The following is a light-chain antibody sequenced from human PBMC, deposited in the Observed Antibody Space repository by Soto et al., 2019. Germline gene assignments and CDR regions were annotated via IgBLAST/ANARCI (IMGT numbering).Light chain of an antibody. CDR2: EVS. J-gene: IGLJ1*01. V-gene: IGLV2-18*02. CDR1: NNDVGGYKG. Sequence: QSVLTQAPSVAGSPGQSVTISCIGTNNDVGGYKGVSWYQQSPGTAPKLIIYEVSNRPSGVPGRFSGSKSGNTASLTISGLQAEDEADYYCFSYTRRDTYVFGPGTKVTV. CDR3: FSYTRRDTYV.